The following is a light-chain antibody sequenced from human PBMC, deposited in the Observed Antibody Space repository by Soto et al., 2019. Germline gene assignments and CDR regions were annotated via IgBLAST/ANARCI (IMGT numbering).Light chain of an antibody. V-gene: IGLV2-14*01. Sequence: QSVLTQPASVSGSPGQSITIFCTGTSTDVGGYNYVSWYKLHPGKAPKLIIYEVSHRPSGASNHFSGYKSGNTASLTISGLQAEDEADYYCSSYTSTSTPCVFGTGTKVTVL. J-gene: IGLJ1*01. CDR2: EVS. CDR1: STDVGGYNY. CDR3: SSYTSTSTPCV.